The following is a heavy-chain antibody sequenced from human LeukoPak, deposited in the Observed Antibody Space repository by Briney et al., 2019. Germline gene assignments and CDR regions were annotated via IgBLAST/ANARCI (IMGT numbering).Heavy chain of an antibody. Sequence: SETLSLTCAVYGGSFSGYYWSWIRQPPGKGREWIGEINHSGSTNYNPSLKSRVTISVDTSKNQFSLKLSSVTAADTAVYYCAGAGKRADYDYWGQGTLVTVSS. CDR1: GGSFSGYY. V-gene: IGHV4-34*01. CDR2: INHSGST. D-gene: IGHD3-16*01. J-gene: IGHJ4*02. CDR3: AGAGKRADYDY.